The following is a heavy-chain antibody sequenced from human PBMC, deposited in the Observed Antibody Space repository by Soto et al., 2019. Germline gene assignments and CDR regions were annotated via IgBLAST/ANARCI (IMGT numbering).Heavy chain of an antibody. D-gene: IGHD2-15*01. CDR3: ARDRGGALDS. Sequence: EVLLLESGRGLVQPGGSLRLSCAASGFTFNTFAMTWVRQAPGKGLEWVSALSGSGSLSYYADSVKGRFTISRDNSKNTMYLQMNNLSVDETAVYFCARDRGGALDSWGQGTLVTVSS. V-gene: IGHV3-23*01. J-gene: IGHJ4*02. CDR1: GFTFNTFA. CDR2: LSGSGSLS.